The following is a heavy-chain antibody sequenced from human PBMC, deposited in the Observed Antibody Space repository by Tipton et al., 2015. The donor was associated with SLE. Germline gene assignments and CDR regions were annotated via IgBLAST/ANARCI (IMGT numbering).Heavy chain of an antibody. D-gene: IGHD5-18*01. CDR2: IYHSGST. V-gene: IGHV4-4*02. J-gene: IGHJ4*02. Sequence: TLSLTCTVSGGSISSGDYYWSWVRQPPGKGLEWIGEIYHSGSTNYNPSLKSRVTISVDKSKNQFSLKLSSVTAADTAVYYCARDGEYSYGSFDYWGQGTLVTVSS. CDR3: ARDGEYSYGSFDY. CDR1: GGSISSGDYY.